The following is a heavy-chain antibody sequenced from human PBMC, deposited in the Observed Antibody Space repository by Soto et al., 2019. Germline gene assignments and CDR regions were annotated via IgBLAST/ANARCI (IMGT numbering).Heavy chain of an antibody. J-gene: IGHJ4*01. CDR2: IYYDGSR. CDR1: GVSITTDLDY. Sequence: PSETLSLTCTVSGVSITTDLDYWGWVRQPPGKGLEWIGYIYYDGSRYYNPSLKSPVDISMDSSQNQFSLRLDSVTGADTAIYYCVRGTNCTTTTTCYRYFDFWGRGTLVTVS. CDR3: VRGTNCTTTTTCYRYFDF. V-gene: IGHV4-30-4*01. D-gene: IGHD2-2*02.